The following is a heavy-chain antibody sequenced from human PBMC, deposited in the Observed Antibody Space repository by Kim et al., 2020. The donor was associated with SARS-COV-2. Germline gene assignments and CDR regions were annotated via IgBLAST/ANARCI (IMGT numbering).Heavy chain of an antibody. J-gene: IGHJ4*02. Sequence: AQKFQGRVSMTRDTSTNTAYLDLSSLRPEDTAVYYCARRADSYDSSVYYYWGQGTLVTVSS. V-gene: IGHV1-8*01. D-gene: IGHD3-22*01. CDR3: ARRADSYDSSVYYY.